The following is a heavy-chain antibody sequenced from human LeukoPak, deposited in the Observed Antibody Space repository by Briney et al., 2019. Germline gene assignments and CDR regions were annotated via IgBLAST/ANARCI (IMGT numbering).Heavy chain of an antibody. Sequence: GGSLRLSCAASGFTFSSYAMRWVRQAPGKGLEWVAVISYDGSNKYYADSVKGRLTISRDNSKNTLYLQMNSLRAEDTAVYYCARGVPLGYCTYGVCYPPYYFDYWGQGTLVTASS. V-gene: IGHV3-30*04. D-gene: IGHD2-8*01. CDR2: ISYDGSNK. CDR1: GFTFSSYA. J-gene: IGHJ4*02. CDR3: ARGVPLGYCTYGVCYPPYYFDY.